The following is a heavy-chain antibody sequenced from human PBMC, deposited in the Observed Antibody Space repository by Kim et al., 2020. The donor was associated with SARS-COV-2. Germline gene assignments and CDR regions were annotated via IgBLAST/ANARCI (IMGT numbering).Heavy chain of an antibody. CDR2: INHSGST. V-gene: IGHV4-34*01. CDR1: GGSFSGYY. CDR3: ARGSSIHDSSGPNGGWFDP. J-gene: IGHJ5*02. D-gene: IGHD3-22*01. Sequence: SETLSLTCAVYGGSFSGYYWSGIRQPPGKGLEWIGEINHSGSTNYNPSLKSRVTISVDTSKNQFSLKLSSVTAADTAVYYCARGSSIHDSSGPNGGWFDPWGQGTLVTVSS.